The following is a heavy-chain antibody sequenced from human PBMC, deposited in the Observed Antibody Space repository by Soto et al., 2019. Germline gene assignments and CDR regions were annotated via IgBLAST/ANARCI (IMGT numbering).Heavy chain of an antibody. Sequence: ESGGGLVKPGGSLRLSCAASGFTFSSYSMNWVRQAPGKGLEWVSSISSSSSYIYYADSVKGRFTISRDNAKNSLYLQMNSLRAEDTAVYYCARGNYYDSSGYYYALEWGQGTLVTVSS. V-gene: IGHV3-21*01. D-gene: IGHD3-22*01. CDR3: ARGNYYDSSGYYYALE. J-gene: IGHJ4*02. CDR1: GFTFSSYS. CDR2: ISSSSSYI.